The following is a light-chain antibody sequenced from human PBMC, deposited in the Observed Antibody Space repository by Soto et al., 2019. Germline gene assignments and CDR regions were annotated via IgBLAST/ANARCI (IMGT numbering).Light chain of an antibody. CDR1: QDINRC. CDR3: QGYNTYSGT. CDR2: DAS. V-gene: IGKV1-5*01. J-gene: IGKJ1*01. Sequence: DIQMTQSPSTLSASVGDTVTITCRASQDINRCLAWYQQKSGKAPRLLIYDASNLESGVPTRFSGTGFGTEFSLTISSLQPDDFATYYCQGYNTYSGTFCQGTKVEI.